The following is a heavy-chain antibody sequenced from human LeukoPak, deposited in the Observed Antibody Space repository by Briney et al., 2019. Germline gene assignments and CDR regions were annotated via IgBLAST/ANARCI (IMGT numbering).Heavy chain of an antibody. CDR1: GYTFSSYA. Sequence: GGSLRLSCAASGYTFSSYAMSWVRQAPGKGLEWVSAISGSGGSTYYADSVKGRFTITRDNSKNTLYLQMNSLRAEDTAVYYCAKLGGPYVDTAMGYWGQGTLVTVSS. V-gene: IGHV3-23*01. CDR2: ISGSGGST. CDR3: AKLGGPYVDTAMGY. J-gene: IGHJ4*02. D-gene: IGHD5-18*01.